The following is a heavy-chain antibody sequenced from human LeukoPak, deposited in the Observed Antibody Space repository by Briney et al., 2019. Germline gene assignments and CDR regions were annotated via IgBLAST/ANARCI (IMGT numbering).Heavy chain of an antibody. D-gene: IGHD3-22*01. V-gene: IGHV1-69*13. CDR1: GYTFNSYG. CDR2: IIPIFATA. Sequence: SVKVSCKASGYTFNSYGISWVRQAPGQGLEWMGGIIPIFATANYAQKFQGRVTITADESTSTAYMELSSLRSEDTAVYYCARGPITTRSHFDYWGQGTLVTVSS. CDR3: ARGPITTRSHFDY. J-gene: IGHJ4*02.